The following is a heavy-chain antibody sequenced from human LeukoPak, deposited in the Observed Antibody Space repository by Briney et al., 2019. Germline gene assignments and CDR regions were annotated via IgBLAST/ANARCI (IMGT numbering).Heavy chain of an antibody. Sequence: SETLSLTCAVYGGFFSGYYWSWIRQPPGKGLEWIGEINHSGSTNYNPSLKSRVTISVDTSKNQFSLKLSSVTAADTAVYYCARGAPSRTRPTPFDYWGQGTLVTVSS. D-gene: IGHD1-14*01. CDR1: GGFFSGYY. V-gene: IGHV4-34*01. CDR2: INHSGST. J-gene: IGHJ4*02. CDR3: ARGAPSRTRPTPFDY.